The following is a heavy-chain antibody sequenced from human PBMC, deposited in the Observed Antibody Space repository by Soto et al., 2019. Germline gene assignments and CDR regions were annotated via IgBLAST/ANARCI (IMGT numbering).Heavy chain of an antibody. CDR3: ARGEGSGYYYYGGV. D-gene: IGHD3-22*01. CDR1: GGTFSSYA. J-gene: IGHJ6*02. CDR2: IIPIFGTA. Sequence: SVKVSCKXSGGTFSSYAISWVRQAPGQGLEWMGGIIPIFGTANYAQKFQGRVTITADKSTSTAYMELSSLRSEDTAVYYCARGEGSGYYYYGGVWGQGTTVTVSS. V-gene: IGHV1-69*06.